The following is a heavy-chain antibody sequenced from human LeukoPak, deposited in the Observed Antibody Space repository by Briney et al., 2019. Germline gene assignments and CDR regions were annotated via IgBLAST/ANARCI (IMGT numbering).Heavy chain of an antibody. D-gene: IGHD3-22*01. CDR1: GGSISTYS. Sequence: PSGTLSLTCTVSGGSISTYSWSWMRQPPGKGLEFIGYINYSGGTNYNPSLKSRVTISVDKSKKQFSLILSSVTAADTAMYYCARAPDTSGYFYYFDYWGQGLLVTVSS. J-gene: IGHJ4*02. CDR3: ARAPDTSGYFYYFDY. V-gene: IGHV4-59*01. CDR2: INYSGGT.